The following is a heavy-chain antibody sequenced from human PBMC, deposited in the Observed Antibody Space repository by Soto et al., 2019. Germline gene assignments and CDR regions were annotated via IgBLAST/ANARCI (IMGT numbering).Heavy chain of an antibody. J-gene: IGHJ6*04. CDR1: GFAFSSYA. Sequence: GGSLRLSCAASGFAFSSYAMSWVRQAPGKGLEWVSAISGSGGSTYYADSVKGRFTISRDNSKNTLYLQMNSLRAEDTAVYYCAKVGRQQLVKLYYCGMDVWGKGTTVTVSS. D-gene: IGHD6-13*01. CDR3: AKVGRQQLVKLYYCGMDV. CDR2: ISGSGGST. V-gene: IGHV3-23*01.